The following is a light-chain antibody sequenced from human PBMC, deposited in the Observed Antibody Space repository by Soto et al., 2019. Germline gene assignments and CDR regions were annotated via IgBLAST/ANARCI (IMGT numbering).Light chain of an antibody. V-gene: IGLV1-51*02. CDR3: GTWDTSLSAGV. J-gene: IGLJ3*02. CDR2: ENN. Sequence: QSVLTQPPSVSAAPGQMVTISCSGSTSNIGSEYVSWYQQLPGTAPKLLIYENNKRPSGIPDRFSGSKSATSATLGITGLQTGDEADYYCGTWDTSLSAGVFGGGTKLTVL. CDR1: TSNIGSEY.